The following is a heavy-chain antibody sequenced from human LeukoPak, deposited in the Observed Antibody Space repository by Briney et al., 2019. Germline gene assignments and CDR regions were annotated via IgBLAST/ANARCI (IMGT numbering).Heavy chain of an antibody. CDR3: ARGGYYYDSSGYYSFDY. V-gene: IGHV4-39*07. J-gene: IGHJ4*02. CDR2: IYTSGST. D-gene: IGHD3-22*01. CDR1: GGSISSSSYY. Sequence: SETLSLTCTVSGGSISSSSYYWGWIRQPPGKGLEWIGSIYTSGSTNYNPSLKSRVTMSVDTSKNQFSLKLSSVTAADTAVYYCARGGYYYDSSGYYSFDYWGQGTLVTVSS.